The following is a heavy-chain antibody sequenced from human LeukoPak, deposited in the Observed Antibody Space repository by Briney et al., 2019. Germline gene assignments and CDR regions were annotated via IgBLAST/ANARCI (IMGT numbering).Heavy chain of an antibody. Sequence: GGSLRLSCAASGFTFNSYAIHWVRQAPGKGLEWVAVISYDGSKKFYAHSVKGRFTISRDNSKNTLYLHMNSLRDEDTAVYYCARDPGTSFWAAFDIWGQGTMVTVSS. D-gene: IGHD3-16*01. CDR1: GFTFNSYA. J-gene: IGHJ3*02. CDR2: ISYDGSKK. CDR3: ARDPGTSFWAAFDI. V-gene: IGHV3-30*04.